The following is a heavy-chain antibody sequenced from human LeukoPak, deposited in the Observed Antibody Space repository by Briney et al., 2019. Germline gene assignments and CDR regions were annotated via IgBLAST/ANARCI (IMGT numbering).Heavy chain of an antibody. CDR3: ASGRIYAFDI. D-gene: IGHD1-26*01. Sequence: PGGSLRLSCAASGFTFSSYWVHWGRQAPGKGLVWVSRINSDGSSTSYADSVKGRFTISRDNAKNTLYLQMNSLRAEDTAVYYCASGRIYAFDIWGQGTVVTVSS. CDR2: INSDGSST. J-gene: IGHJ3*02. CDR1: GFTFSSYW. V-gene: IGHV3-74*01.